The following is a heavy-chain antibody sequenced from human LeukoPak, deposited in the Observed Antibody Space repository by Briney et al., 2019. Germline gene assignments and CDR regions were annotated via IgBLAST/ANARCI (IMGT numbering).Heavy chain of an antibody. V-gene: IGHV3-23*01. D-gene: IGHD1-14*01. J-gene: IGHJ4*01. Sequence: GGSLRLSCAASGFTFSSYAMSWVRQAPGKGLEWVSTISNSDYSTYYADSVKGRFTISRAKSENTLYLQMNNLRAEDTAVYYCAKATGYLLWGQGTLVTVSS. CDR2: ISNSDYST. CDR1: GFTFSSYA. CDR3: AKATGYLL.